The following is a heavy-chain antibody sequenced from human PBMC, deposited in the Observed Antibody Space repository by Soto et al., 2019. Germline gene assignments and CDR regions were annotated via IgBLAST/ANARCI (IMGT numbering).Heavy chain of an antibody. V-gene: IGHV3-30-3*01. D-gene: IGHD2-15*01. CDR1: GITFSNYA. CDR2: ISYDGSNK. Sequence: GGSLRLSCAASGITFSNYAMNWVRQAPGKGLEWVAVISYDGSNKYYADSVKGRFTISRDNSKDTVYLQMKSLRPEDTAVYYCARDFSMVVVAPGYWGQGTLVTVSS. J-gene: IGHJ1*01. CDR3: ARDFSMVVVAPGY.